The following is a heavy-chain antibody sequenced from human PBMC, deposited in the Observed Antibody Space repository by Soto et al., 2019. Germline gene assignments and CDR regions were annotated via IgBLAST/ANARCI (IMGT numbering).Heavy chain of an antibody. J-gene: IGHJ4*02. D-gene: IGHD3-10*01. CDR1: GFTFSSYG. CDR2: IWYDGSNK. Sequence: QVQLVESGGGVVQPGRSLRLSCAASGFTFSSYGMHWVRQAPGKGLEWVAVIWYDGSNKYYADSVKGRFTISRDNSKNTLYLQMNSLRAEDTAVYYCARDQHRLLWFGELLNYWGQGTVVTVSS. V-gene: IGHV3-33*01. CDR3: ARDQHRLLWFGELLNY.